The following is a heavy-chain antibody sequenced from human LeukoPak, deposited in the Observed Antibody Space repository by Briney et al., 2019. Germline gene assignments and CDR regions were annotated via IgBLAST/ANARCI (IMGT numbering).Heavy chain of an antibody. CDR2: ISGSGAYT. CDR3: AKMNSGTYLFYFDS. V-gene: IGHV3-23*01. Sequence: PGGSLRLSCAASGFTFSSYAMSWVRQAPGKGLECVSSISGSGAYTFYAESVKGRFTFSRDNSKNTLYLQMSSLRAEDTAVYYCAKMNSGTYLFYFDSWGQGTLVTVSS. CDR1: GFTFSSYA. J-gene: IGHJ4*02. D-gene: IGHD1-26*01.